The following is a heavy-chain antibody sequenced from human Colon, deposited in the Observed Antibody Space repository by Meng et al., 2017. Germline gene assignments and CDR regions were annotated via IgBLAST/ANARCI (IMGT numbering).Heavy chain of an antibody. D-gene: IGHD6-19*01. J-gene: IGHJ5*02. V-gene: IGHV4-39*01. CDR1: GGSISTSGYY. CDR2: IGHSGFT. CDR3: VRSSAWVRTGFDP. Sequence: QPQLQELGPGPVKPLEAPSPTCSLSGGSISTSGYYWGWIRQPPGKGLEWIGSIGHSGFTYYTPSLKSRVAVSIDTSKSQFSLILTSVTAADTAVYYCVRSSAWVRTGFDPWGQGTLVTVSS.